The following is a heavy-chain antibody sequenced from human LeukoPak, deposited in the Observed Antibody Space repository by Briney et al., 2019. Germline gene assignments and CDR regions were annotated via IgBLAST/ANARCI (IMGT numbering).Heavy chain of an antibody. CDR2: IYTSGST. Sequence: PSETLSLTCTVSGGSISSGSYYWSWIRQPAGKGLEWIGRIYTSGSTNYNPSLKSRVTISVDTSKNQFSLKLSSVTAADTAVYYCARELEMATKEYWYFDLWGRGTLVTVSS. CDR1: GGSISSGSYY. V-gene: IGHV4-61*02. D-gene: IGHD5-24*01. CDR3: ARELEMATKEYWYFDL. J-gene: IGHJ2*01.